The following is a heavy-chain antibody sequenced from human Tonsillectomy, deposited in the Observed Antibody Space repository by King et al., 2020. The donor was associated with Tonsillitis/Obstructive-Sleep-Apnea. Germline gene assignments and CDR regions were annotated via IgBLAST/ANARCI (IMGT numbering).Heavy chain of an antibody. CDR2: IDPSDSYT. V-gene: IGHV5-10-1*03. Sequence: VQLVESGAEVKKPGESLRISCKGSGYSFTSYWISWVRQLPGKGLEWMGRIDPSDSYTDYSPSFEGHVTISTDKSITTAYLQWSSLRDSDSAMYYCARPVDGSWYLGGMVACGQGAPLSVSS. CDR1: GYSFTSYW. D-gene: IGHD6-13*01. CDR3: ARPVDGSWYLGGMVA. J-gene: IGHJ6*02.